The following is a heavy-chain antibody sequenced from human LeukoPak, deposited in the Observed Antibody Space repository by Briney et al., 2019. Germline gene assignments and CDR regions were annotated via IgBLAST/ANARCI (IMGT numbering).Heavy chain of an antibody. CDR3: ARGGATDAFDI. V-gene: IGHV1-46*01. J-gene: IGHJ3*02. CDR1: GYTFTSYY. Sequence: ASVKVSCKASGYTFTSYYMHWVRQAPGQGLEWMGMINPSGGSTSYAQKFQGRVTMTRDMSTSTVYMELSSLRSEDTAVYYCARGGATDAFDIWGQGTMVTVSS. CDR2: INPSGGST. D-gene: IGHD5-24*01.